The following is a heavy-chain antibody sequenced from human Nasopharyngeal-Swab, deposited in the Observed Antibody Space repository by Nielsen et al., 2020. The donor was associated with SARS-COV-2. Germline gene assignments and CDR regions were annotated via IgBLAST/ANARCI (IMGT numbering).Heavy chain of an antibody. Sequence: VRQAPGKGLEWVAVVSYDGRHKSYADSVKGRFTVSRDNSKNTMYLQMSSLRAEDTAIYYCAKSLRGVSLSFGYYYGLDVWGQGTTVTVFS. J-gene: IGHJ6*02. CDR2: VSYDGRHK. V-gene: IGHV3-30*18. CDR3: AKSLRGVSLSFGYYYGLDV. D-gene: IGHD3-10*01.